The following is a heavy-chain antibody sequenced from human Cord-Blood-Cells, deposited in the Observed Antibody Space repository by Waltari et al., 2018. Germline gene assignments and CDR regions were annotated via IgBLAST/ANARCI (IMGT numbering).Heavy chain of an antibody. CDR3: ARERRVLAYCGGDCYLDY. CDR2: INPNSGGT. J-gene: IGHJ4*02. Sequence: QVQLVQSGAEVKKPGASVKVSCKASGYTFTGYYMHWVRPAPGQGLEWMGWINPNSGGTNYAQKFQGWVTMTRDTSISTAYMELSRLRSDDTAVYYCARERRVLAYCGGDCYLDYWGQGTLVTVSS. CDR1: GYTFTGYY. V-gene: IGHV1-2*04. D-gene: IGHD2-21*01.